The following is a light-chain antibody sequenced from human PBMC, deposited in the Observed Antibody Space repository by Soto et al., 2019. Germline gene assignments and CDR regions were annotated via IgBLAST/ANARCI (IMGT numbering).Light chain of an antibody. CDR3: QSYDSSLSGSV. J-gene: IGLJ3*02. Sequence: QSALTQPPSVSGAPGQRVTISCTGSSSNIGAGYDVHWYQQLPGTAPKLLIYGNSHRPSGVPDRFSGSKSGTSASLAITGLQAEDEADYYCQSYDSSLSGSVFGGGTKVIVL. V-gene: IGLV1-40*01. CDR2: GNS. CDR1: SSNIGAGYD.